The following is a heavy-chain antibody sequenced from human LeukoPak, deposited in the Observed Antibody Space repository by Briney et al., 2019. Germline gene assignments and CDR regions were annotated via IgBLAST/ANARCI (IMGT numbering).Heavy chain of an antibody. CDR2: IQYSGST. CDR1: GGSISIYY. D-gene: IGHD1-1*01. J-gene: IGHJ5*02. Sequence: MTSETLSLTCTVSGGSISIYYWNWIRQPPGKGLEWIGNIQYSGSTNYNPSLKSRVTILLDTSKNQFSLKLNSATAADTAVYYCARDWELGHWGQGTLVTVS. V-gene: IGHV4-59*01. CDR3: ARDWELGH.